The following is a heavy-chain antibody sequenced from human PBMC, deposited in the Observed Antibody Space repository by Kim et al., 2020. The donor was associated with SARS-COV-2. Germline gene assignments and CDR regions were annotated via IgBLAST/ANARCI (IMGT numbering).Heavy chain of an antibody. D-gene: IGHD3-10*01. V-gene: IGHV7-4-1*02. Sequence: ASVKVSCKASGYTFTSYAMNWVRQAPGQGLEWMGWINTNTGNPTYAQGFTGRFVFSLDTSVSTAYLQISSLKAEDTAVYYCARVPLTVRGVIGWFDPWGQGTLVTVSS. CDR3: ARVPLTVRGVIGWFDP. CDR1: GYTFTSYA. CDR2: INTNTGNP. J-gene: IGHJ5*02.